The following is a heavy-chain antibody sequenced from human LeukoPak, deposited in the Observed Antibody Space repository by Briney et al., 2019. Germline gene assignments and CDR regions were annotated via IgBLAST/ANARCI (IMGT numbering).Heavy chain of an antibody. CDR1: GFTYSCCY. J-gene: IGHJ3*01. CDR3: ARGLRVFEWPANAFDF. CDR2: NSCSGGST. V-gene: IGHV3-23*01. Sequence: PGGSLRLSRASCGFTYSCCYMNWVRQAPGKALVWVSANSCSGGSTYYADSVKGRFNIPRDNSKNTLYLQMNSLRAEDTAVYYFARGLRVFEWPANAFDFWGQGTMVTVSS. D-gene: IGHD3-3*01.